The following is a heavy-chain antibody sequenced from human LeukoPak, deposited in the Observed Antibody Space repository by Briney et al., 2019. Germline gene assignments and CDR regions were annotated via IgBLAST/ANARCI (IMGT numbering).Heavy chain of an antibody. CDR1: GFTFSSHA. Sequence: SGGSLRLSCAASGFTFSSHAMSWVRQAPGKGLEWVSAISGSGGSTYYADSVKGRFTISRDNSKNTLYLQMNSLRAEGTAVYYCAKPKDWQLDGFDYWGQGTLVTVSS. J-gene: IGHJ4*02. CDR3: AKPKDWQLDGFDY. D-gene: IGHD6-13*01. V-gene: IGHV3-23*01. CDR2: ISGSGGST.